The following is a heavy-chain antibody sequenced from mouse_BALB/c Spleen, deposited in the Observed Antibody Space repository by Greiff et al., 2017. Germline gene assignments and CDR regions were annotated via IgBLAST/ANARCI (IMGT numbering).Heavy chain of an antibody. CDR2: SRNKANDYTT. CDR3: ARDEGAIYDDYDSAWFAY. CDR1: GFTFSDFY. Sequence: EVMLVESGGGLVQPGGSLRLSCATSGFTFSDFYMEWVRQPPGKRLEWIAASRNKANDYTTEYSASVKGRFIVSRDTSQSILYLQMNALRAEDTAICYCARDEGAIYDDYDSAWFAYWGQGTLVTVSA. D-gene: IGHD2-4*01. V-gene: IGHV7-1*02. J-gene: IGHJ3*01.